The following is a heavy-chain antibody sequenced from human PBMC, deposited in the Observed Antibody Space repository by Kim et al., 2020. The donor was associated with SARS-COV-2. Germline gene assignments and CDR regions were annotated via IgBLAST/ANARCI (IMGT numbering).Heavy chain of an antibody. J-gene: IGHJ4*02. D-gene: IGHD3-3*01. V-gene: IGHV1-18*01. CDR3: ARDYDFWSGYWDY. Sequence: YAQKLQGRVTMTTDTSTSTAYMELRSLRSDDTAVYYCARDYDFWSGYWDYWGQGTLVTVSS.